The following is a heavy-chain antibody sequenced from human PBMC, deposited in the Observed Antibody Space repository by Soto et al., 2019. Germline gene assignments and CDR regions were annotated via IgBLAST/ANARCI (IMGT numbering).Heavy chain of an antibody. CDR1: GFTFSNYS. D-gene: IGHD6-25*01. V-gene: IGHV3-48*02. J-gene: IGHJ4*02. CDR3: ARSRGGAFDY. CDR2: IRSSNSII. Sequence: EVQLVESGGGLVQPGGSLRLSCAASGFTFSNYSMNWVRQAPGKGLEWVSYIRSSNSIIYYADSVKGRFGISRDNAKNSLYLQMNSLRDEDTAVYYCARSRGGAFDYWGQGTLVTVSS.